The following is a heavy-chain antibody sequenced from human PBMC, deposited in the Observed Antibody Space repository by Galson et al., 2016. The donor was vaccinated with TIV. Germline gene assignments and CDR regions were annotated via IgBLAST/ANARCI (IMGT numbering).Heavy chain of an antibody. Sequence: SVKVSCKASGYTFINYAIHWVRQAPGQRLEWMGWINAANGDTKSSQKFQGRVTTTRDTSANTVYMELRSLRSEDTAVYFCARDIPCGGSCYFFDDWGQGTLVTVSS. CDR1: GYTFINYA. D-gene: IGHD2-15*01. CDR2: INAANGDT. J-gene: IGHJ4*02. V-gene: IGHV1-3*01. CDR3: ARDIPCGGSCYFFDD.